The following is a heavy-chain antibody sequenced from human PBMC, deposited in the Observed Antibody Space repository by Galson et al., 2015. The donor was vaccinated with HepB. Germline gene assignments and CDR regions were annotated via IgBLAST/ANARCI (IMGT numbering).Heavy chain of an antibody. J-gene: IGHJ4*02. V-gene: IGHV1-18*01. CDR1: GYTFTSYG. CDR3: ARVLFWTLSFSSSWSQSDY. CDR2: ISAYNGNT. Sequence: SVKVSCKASGYTFTSYGISWVRQAPGQGLEWMGWISAYNGNTNYAQKLQGRVTMTTDTSTSTAYMELRSLRSDDTAVYYCARVLFWTLSFSSSWSQSDYWGQGTLVTVSS. D-gene: IGHD6-13*01.